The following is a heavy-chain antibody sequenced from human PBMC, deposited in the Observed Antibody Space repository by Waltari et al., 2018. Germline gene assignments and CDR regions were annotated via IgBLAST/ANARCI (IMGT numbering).Heavy chain of an antibody. CDR3: ARGEAWGSGSGDC. Sequence: QLHLVDSGGGVVPPARPLRLSCAASGFTSAVRGMHWVRQAPGRGRDWVAGGCNDGSKKLEPDSVRGRITISRHNSNSTMFLQMDSRTADETGVYFCARGEAWGSGSGDCGGQGTLVTVSS. D-gene: IGHD3-10*01. CDR1: GFTSAVRG. V-gene: IGHV3-33*01. CDR2: GCNDGSKK. J-gene: IGHJ4*02.